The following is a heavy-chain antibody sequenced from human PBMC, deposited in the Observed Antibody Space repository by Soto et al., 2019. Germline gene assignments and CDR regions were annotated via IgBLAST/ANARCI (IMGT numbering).Heavy chain of an antibody. CDR2: VIPIFGTA. J-gene: IGHJ4*02. D-gene: IGHD6-25*01. CDR3: PIHQGSGCDYYGFDY. CDR1: GGTFSSYS. Sequence: SVKVSCKASGGTFSSYSISWVLQAPVQGVGWMVGVIPIFGTANYSQKFEGRVKIPAAESTSTAYGELSSLSFGARAVYFCPIHQGSGCDYYGFDYWGQGTLVTVSS. V-gene: IGHV1-69*13.